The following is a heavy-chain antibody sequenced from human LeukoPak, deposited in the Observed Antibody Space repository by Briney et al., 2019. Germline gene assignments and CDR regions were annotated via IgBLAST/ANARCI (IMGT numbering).Heavy chain of an antibody. CDR2: ISGSGGDT. V-gene: IGHV3-23*01. Sequence: PGGSLRLSCAASGFTFSTYGMHWVRQAPGKGLEWVSAISGSGGDTYYADSVTGRFTISRDNSKNTLYLLLYSLRAEDTAVFNCATTLTTSFSRSWGRGTLVTVSS. CDR1: GFTFSTYG. D-gene: IGHD2/OR15-2a*01. CDR3: ATTLTTSFSRS. J-gene: IGHJ5*01.